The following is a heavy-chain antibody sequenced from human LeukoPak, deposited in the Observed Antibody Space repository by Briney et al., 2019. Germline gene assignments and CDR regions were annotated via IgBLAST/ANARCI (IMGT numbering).Heavy chain of an antibody. D-gene: IGHD1-1*01. V-gene: IGHV3-48*01. CDR3: ARVLLKRPGIDSFDM. J-gene: IGHJ3*02. Sequence: LPGGSLRLSCGASEFSLRSYSMDWVRQAPGKGLEWVSHINSGSSTIYYADSVKGRFTISRDNAGNSLYLHMNSLRAEDTAVYYCARVLLKRPGIDSFDMWGQGTMVTVSP. CDR1: EFSLRSYS. CDR2: INSGSSTI.